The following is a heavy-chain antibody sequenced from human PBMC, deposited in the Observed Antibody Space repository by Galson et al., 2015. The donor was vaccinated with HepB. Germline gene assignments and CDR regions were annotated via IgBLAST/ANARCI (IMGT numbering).Heavy chain of an antibody. J-gene: IGHJ4*02. V-gene: IGHV3-74*01. CDR2: INEDGSTT. Sequence: LRLSCAASGFSIRNNWMHWVRQVPGKGLVWVSRINEDGSTTNYADSVKGRFTISKDNAKNTLHLQTNNLRAEDTAVYYCSRDTFGPYDYWGQGTLVTVSS. CDR3: SRDTFGPYDY. CDR1: GFSIRNNW. D-gene: IGHD3-16*01.